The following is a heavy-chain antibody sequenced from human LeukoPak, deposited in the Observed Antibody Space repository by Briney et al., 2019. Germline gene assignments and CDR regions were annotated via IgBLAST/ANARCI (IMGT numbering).Heavy chain of an antibody. CDR1: GGSISSSSYY. J-gene: IGHJ4*02. Sequence: ETLSLTCTVSGGSISSSSYYWGWIRQPPGKGLEWVSVIYSGGNTYYADSVKGRFTISRDNSKNTVHLQMNDLRTEDTAVYYCARSWDARLNFDYWGQGTLVTVSS. CDR3: ARSWDARLNFDY. D-gene: IGHD1-26*01. CDR2: IYSGGNT. V-gene: IGHV3-66*02.